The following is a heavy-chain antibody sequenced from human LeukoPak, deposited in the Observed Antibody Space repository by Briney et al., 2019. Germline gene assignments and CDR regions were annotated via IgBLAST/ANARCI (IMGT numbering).Heavy chain of an antibody. CDR3: ARDFTAADTYYYYGMDV. J-gene: IGHJ6*02. Sequence: SETLSLTCTVFGGSISSSSHYWGWIRQPPGEGLEWIGRIYFSGSTYYSPSLKSRVTISVDPSTNQFSLKLSSVTAADTAVYYCARDFTAADTYYYYGMDVWGQGTTVTVSS. V-gene: IGHV4-39*02. D-gene: IGHD6-13*01. CDR1: GGSISSSSHY. CDR2: IYFSGST.